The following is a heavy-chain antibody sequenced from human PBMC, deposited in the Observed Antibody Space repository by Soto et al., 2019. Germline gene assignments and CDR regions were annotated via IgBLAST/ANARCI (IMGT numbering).Heavy chain of an antibody. CDR1: GGSISSYY. V-gene: IGHV4-4*07. Sequence: SETRSRTCTVSGGSISSYYWSWIRQPAGKGLEWIGRIYTSGSTNYNPSLKSRVTMSVDTSQNQFSLKLSSVTDADTAVYYCAREGVAASVDYYYYYGMDVWVQGTTVTVSS. CDR2: IYTSGST. D-gene: IGHD6-13*01. J-gene: IGHJ6*02. CDR3: AREGVAASVDYYYYYGMDV.